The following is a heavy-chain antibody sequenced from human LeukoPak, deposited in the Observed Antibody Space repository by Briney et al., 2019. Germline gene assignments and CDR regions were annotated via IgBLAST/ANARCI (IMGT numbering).Heavy chain of an antibody. D-gene: IGHD3-22*01. CDR3: TRIVDHGYSDL. CDR2: IYYTGRT. Sequence: SETLSLTCSVSGGSTTGYYWSWIRKPPGKGLEWIAYIYYTGRTNHNPSLQSRVTISVDTSEHQVSLRLTSVTSADTAVYYCTRIVDHGYSDLWGQGTLVTVSS. J-gene: IGHJ5*02. CDR1: GGSTTGYY. V-gene: IGHV4-59*01.